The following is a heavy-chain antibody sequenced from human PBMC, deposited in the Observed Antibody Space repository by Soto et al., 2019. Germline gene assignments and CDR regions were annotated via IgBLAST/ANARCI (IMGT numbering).Heavy chain of an antibody. V-gene: IGHV3-48*02. D-gene: IGHD1-26*01. CDR3: ARHKSSLFSGSYYDY. J-gene: IGHJ4*02. CDR2: ISSSSSTI. CDR1: GFTFSSYS. Sequence: PGGSLRLSCAASGFTFSSYSMNWARQAPGKGLEWVSYISSSSSTIYYADSVKGRFTSSRDNAKNSLYLQMNSLRDEDTAVSYCARHKSSLFSGSYYDYWGQGTLVTVSS.